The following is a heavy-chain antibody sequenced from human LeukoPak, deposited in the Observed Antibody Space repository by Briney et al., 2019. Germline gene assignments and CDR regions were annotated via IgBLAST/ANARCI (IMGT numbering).Heavy chain of an antibody. Sequence: KTSETLSLTCTVSGYSISIGHYWGWIRQPAGKGLEWIGVIYTSGSTDYNPSLKSRVTMSVDTSRNQFSLKLSSVTAADTAVYYCAGLYFWGQGILVTVSS. CDR1: GYSISIGHY. V-gene: IGHV4-4*07. CDR2: IYTSGST. CDR3: AGLYF. J-gene: IGHJ4*02.